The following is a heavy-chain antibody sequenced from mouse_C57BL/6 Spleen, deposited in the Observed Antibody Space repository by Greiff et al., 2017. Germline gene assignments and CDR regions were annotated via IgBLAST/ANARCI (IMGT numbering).Heavy chain of an antibody. V-gene: IGHV1-18*01. CDR1: GYTFTDYN. Sequence: VQLQQSGPELVKPGASVKIPCKASGYTFTDYNMDWVKQSHGKSLEWIGDINPNNGGTIYNQKFKGKATLTVDKSSSTAYMELRSLTSEDTAVYYCARGITTVRDYYAMDYWGQGTTVTVSS. J-gene: IGHJ4*01. CDR2: INPNNGGT. CDR3: ARGITTVRDYYAMDY. D-gene: IGHD1-1*01.